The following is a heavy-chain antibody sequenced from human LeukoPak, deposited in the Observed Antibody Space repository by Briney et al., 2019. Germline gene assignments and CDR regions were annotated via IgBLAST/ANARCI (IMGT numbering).Heavy chain of an antibody. J-gene: IGHJ3*02. V-gene: IGHV4-59*01. D-gene: IGHD5-12*01. CDR1: GDSISRYY. CDR3: ARSRGYGADRAFDI. CDR2: IYYSGST. Sequence: SETLSLTCTVSGDSISRYYWSWIRQPPGKRLEWIGYIYYSGSTNYNPSLKSRVTISVDTSKNQFSLKLYSVTAADTAVYYCARSRGYGADRAFDIWGQGTMVTVSS.